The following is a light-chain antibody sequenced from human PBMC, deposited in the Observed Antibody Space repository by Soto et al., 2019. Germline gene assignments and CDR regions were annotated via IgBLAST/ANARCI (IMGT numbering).Light chain of an antibody. V-gene: IGKV1-5*03. CDR1: QSISSW. Sequence: DIQMTQSPSTLSASVGDRVTITCRSSQSISSWLAWYQQKPGKAPKLLIYKASSLESGVPSRFSGSGSGTEFTLTISCLQPDDFATYYCQQYNSYWTFGQGTKVDI. CDR2: KAS. CDR3: QQYNSYWT. J-gene: IGKJ1*01.